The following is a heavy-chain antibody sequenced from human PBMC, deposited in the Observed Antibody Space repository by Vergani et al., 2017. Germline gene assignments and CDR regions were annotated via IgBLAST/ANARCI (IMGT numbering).Heavy chain of an antibody. CDR2: IYCSGST. V-gene: IGHV4-59*01. D-gene: IGHD7-27*01. CDR3: ARDFWGENAFDI. J-gene: IGHJ3*02. CDR1: GGSISSYY. Sequence: QVQLQESGPGLVKPSETLSLTCTVSGGSISSYYWWWIRQPPGKGLEWIGYIYCSGSTNYNPSLKSRVTISVDTSKNQFSLKLRSVTAADTAVYYCARDFWGENAFDIWGQGTMVTVSS.